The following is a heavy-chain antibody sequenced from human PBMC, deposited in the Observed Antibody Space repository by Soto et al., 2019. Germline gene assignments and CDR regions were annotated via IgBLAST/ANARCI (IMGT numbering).Heavy chain of an antibody. CDR1: GGSISSSSYY. J-gene: IGHJ5*02. CDR2: IYYSGST. CDR3: ARDLVYYGSGSLGHRWFDP. V-gene: IGHV4-61*01. Sequence: PSETLSLTCTVSGGSISSSSYYWGWIRQPPGKGLEWIGYIYYSGSTNYNPSLKSRVTISVDTSKNQFSLKLSSVTAADTAVYYCARDLVYYGSGSLGHRWFDPWGQGTLVTVSS. D-gene: IGHD3-10*01.